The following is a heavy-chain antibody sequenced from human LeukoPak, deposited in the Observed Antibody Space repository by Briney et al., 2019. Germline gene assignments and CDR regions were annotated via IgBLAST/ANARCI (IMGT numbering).Heavy chain of an antibody. D-gene: IGHD3-22*01. CDR3: VRLRRSSDRSGYYYFYNY. V-gene: IGHV3-21*01. J-gene: IGHJ4*02. CDR2: SNPTSTSI. Sequence: GGSLRLSCAASGFTFSDYSINWVRQAPGKGLEWVSSSNPTSTSIYYADAVKGRFTISRDNAKSSLYLQMNSLRAEDTALYYCVRLRRSSDRSGYYYFYNYWGQGIQVTVSS. CDR1: GFTFSDYS.